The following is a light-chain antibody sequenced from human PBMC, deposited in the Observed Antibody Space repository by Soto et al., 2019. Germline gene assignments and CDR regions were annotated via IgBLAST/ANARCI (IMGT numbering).Light chain of an antibody. Sequence: DVLLSKSLSSQSASVGDRVTITCRASESIRTWLAWYQHKPGEAPKVLIYDASNLQRGVPSRFSGGGSGTEFTLTISSLQPEDFATYYCQQYNSYLWTVGQGIKVDSK. CDR1: ESIRTW. J-gene: IGKJ1*01. CDR2: DAS. V-gene: IGKV1-5*01. CDR3: QQYNSYLWT.